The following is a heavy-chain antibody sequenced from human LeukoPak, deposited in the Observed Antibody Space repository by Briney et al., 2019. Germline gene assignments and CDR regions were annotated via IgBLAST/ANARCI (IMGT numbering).Heavy chain of an antibody. D-gene: IGHD5-18*01. J-gene: IGHJ4*02. V-gene: IGHV1-69*13. Sequence: SVKVSCKASGGTFSSYAISWVRQAPGQGLEWMGGIIPIFGTANYAQKFQGRVTITADESTSTAYMELSSLRSEDTAVYYCASRVGTTWIQLWLPLDYWGQGTLVTVSS. CDR2: IIPIFGTA. CDR3: ASRVGTTWIQLWLPLDY. CDR1: GGTFSSYA.